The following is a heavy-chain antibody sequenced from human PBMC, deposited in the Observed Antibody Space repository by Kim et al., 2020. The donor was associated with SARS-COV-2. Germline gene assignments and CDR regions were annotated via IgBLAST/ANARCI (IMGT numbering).Heavy chain of an antibody. CDR3: ARTSYSSSWYVLDY. J-gene: IGHJ4*02. Sequence: NPSLKSRVTISVDTSKHQFSLKLSSVTAADTAVYYCARTSYSSSWYVLDYWGQGTLVTVSS. V-gene: IGHV4-34*01. D-gene: IGHD6-13*01.